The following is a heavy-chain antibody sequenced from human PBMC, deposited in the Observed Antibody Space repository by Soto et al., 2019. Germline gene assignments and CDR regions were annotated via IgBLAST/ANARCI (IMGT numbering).Heavy chain of an antibody. CDR1: GFTFSNYG. CDR2: IWYDGSNK. Sequence: QVQLVESGGGVVQPGRSLRLSCVASGFTFSNYGMHWVRQAPGKGPEWVAVIWYDGSNKDYADSVKGRFTISRDNSRNTLYPQMNSLRAEDTAVYYCASAQETGDYWGQGTLVTVSS. CDR3: ASAQETGDY. J-gene: IGHJ4*02. D-gene: IGHD3-10*01. V-gene: IGHV3-33*01.